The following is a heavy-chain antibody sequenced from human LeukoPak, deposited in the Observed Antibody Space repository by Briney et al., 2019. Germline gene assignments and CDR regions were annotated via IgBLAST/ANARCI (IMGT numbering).Heavy chain of an antibody. CDR2: IGIDSGNT. Sequence: HPGGSLRLSCAASGFIFGDYSMNWVRQPPGPGKGWISYIGIDSGNTKYADSVKGRFTISADSAKNSLFLHMNSLRVEDTAVYYCARDHNFAFDNWGQGTLVTVSS. J-gene: IGHJ4*02. CDR1: GFIFGDYS. CDR3: ARDHNFAFDN. V-gene: IGHV3-48*04. D-gene: IGHD5-24*01.